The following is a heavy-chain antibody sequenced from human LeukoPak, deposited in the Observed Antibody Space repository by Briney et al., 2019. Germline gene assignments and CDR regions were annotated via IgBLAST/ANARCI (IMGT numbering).Heavy chain of an antibody. D-gene: IGHD1-26*01. CDR1: GYTFTSYG. CDR2: ISAYNGST. V-gene: IGHV1-18*01. J-gene: IGHJ4*03. CDR3: ARGSGSDPWYFDY. Sequence: ASVKVSCKASGYTFTSYGISWVRQAPGQGLEWMGWISAYNGSTSYAQKFQGRVTMTRDMSTSTVYMELSSLRSEDTAVYYCARGSGSDPWYFDYWGQGTMVTVSS.